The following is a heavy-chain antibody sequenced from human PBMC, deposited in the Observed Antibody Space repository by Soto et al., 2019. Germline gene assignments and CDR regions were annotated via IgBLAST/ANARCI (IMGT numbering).Heavy chain of an antibody. D-gene: IGHD3-22*01. Sequence: XETLSLTCAVYGWSFSGYYWSWIRQPPGKGLEWIGEINHSGSTNYNPSLKSRVTISVDTSKNQFSLKLSSVTAADTAVYYCCTLYYYDSSGYYYPDYWGQGNLVTVSS. J-gene: IGHJ4*02. V-gene: IGHV4-34*01. CDR1: GWSFSGYY. CDR3: CTLYYYDSSGYYYPDY. CDR2: INHSGST.